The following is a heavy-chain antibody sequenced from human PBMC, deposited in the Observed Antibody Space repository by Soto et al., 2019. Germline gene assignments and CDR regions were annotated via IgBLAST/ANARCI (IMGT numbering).Heavy chain of an antibody. J-gene: IGHJ6*02. CDR3: AREVFCSSSSCQVRYGMDV. CDR1: GFTVSSHY. D-gene: IGHD2-2*01. CDR2: INSGGST. V-gene: IGHV3-53*01. Sequence: GGSLRLSCAPSGFTVSSHYMSWVRQAPGKGLEWVSVINSGGSTYYADSVKGRFTISRDHSRNTLYLQMNSLRVEDTAVHYCAREVFCSSSSCQVRYGMDVWGQGTTVTVSS.